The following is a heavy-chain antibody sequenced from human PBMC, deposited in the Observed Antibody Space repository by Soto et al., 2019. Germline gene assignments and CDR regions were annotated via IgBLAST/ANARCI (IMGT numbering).Heavy chain of an antibody. V-gene: IGHV3-48*03. CDR2: ISSSGSTI. D-gene: IGHD3-22*01. CDR3: VRATYFSDSSGYTRCLDY. CDR1: GFTFSNYD. Sequence: PGGSLRLSCAASGFTFSNYDMNWVRQVPGKGLEWLSYISSSGSTIYNADSVKGRFTISRDNAKNSLYLQMNSLRAEDTAVYYCVRATYFSDSSGYTRCLDYWGQGTLVTVSS. J-gene: IGHJ4*02.